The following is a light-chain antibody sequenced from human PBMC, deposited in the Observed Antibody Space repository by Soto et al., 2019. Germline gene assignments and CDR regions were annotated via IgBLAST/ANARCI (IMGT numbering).Light chain of an antibody. V-gene: IGKV3-11*01. CDR1: QYINTR. CDR3: HQRQSWPRT. Sequence: EIVLTQSPATLSSFPGDRVTLSCRASQYINTRLAWYQHRPGQSPRLLIYQTSLRAAGIPARFSASGSGTDFTLPISDVKPKDFALYYCHQRQSWPRTFGQGTKVDI. CDR2: QTS. J-gene: IGKJ1*01.